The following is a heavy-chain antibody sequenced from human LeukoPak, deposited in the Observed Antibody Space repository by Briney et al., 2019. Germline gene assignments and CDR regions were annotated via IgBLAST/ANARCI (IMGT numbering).Heavy chain of an antibody. J-gene: IGHJ4*02. Sequence: GASVRVSCTASGYTFTSYDINWVRQAPGQGLEWMGWMNPNSGNTGYAQTLQGRVTITRNNSINSLYMQLSSLRSEDTALYYCARGQEIANFDYWGQGTLVTVSS. V-gene: IGHV1-8*01. CDR2: MNPNSGNT. D-gene: IGHD2/OR15-2a*01. CDR1: GYTFTSYD. CDR3: ARGQEIANFDY.